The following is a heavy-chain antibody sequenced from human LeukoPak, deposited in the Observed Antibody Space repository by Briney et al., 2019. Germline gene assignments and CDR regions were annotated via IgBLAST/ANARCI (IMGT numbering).Heavy chain of an antibody. CDR3: ARDCGGDCYSFDY. CDR2: INPNSGGT. D-gene: IGHD2-21*01. Sequence: ASVKVSCKASGYTFTGCYMHWVRQAPGQGLEWMGWINPNSGGTNYAQKFQGRVTMTRDTSISTAYMELSRLRSDDTAVYYCARDCGGDCYSFDYWGQGTLVTVSS. V-gene: IGHV1-2*02. CDR1: GYTFTGCY. J-gene: IGHJ4*02.